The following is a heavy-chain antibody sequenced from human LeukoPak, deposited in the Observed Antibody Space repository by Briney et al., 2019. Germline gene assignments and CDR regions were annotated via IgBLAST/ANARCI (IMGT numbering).Heavy chain of an antibody. CDR3: ARGYDFWSGYWLSFQH. CDR2: ISSNGGST. D-gene: IGHD3-3*01. J-gene: IGHJ1*01. CDR1: GFTFSSYA. V-gene: IGHV3-64*01. Sequence: GGSLRLSCAASGFTFSSYAMHWVRKAPGKGLEYVSAISSNGGSTYYANSVKGRFTISRDNSKNTLYLQMGSLRAEDMAVYYCARGYDFWSGYWLSFQHWGQGTLVTASS.